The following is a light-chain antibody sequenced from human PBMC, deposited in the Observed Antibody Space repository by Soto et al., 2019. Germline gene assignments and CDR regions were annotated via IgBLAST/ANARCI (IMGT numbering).Light chain of an antibody. CDR1: QSVSSSY. V-gene: IGKV3-20*01. CDR2: GAS. J-gene: IGKJ4*01. CDR3: HQYDSSPLT. Sequence: EIVLTQSPGTLSLSPGERATLSCRASQSVSSSYLAWYQQKPGQAPRLLIYGASSRATGIPDRFSGSGPGIDFTLTISRLEPEDFAVYYCHQYDSSPLTFGGGTKVEFK.